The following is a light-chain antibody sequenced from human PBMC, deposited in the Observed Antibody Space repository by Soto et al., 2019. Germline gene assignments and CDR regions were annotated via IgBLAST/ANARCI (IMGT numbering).Light chain of an antibody. CDR2: GAS. J-gene: IGKJ1*01. Sequence: EIVLTQSPGTLSLSPGERATLSCRASQSVSSYLAWYQHKPGQAPRLLIYGASSRATGIPGRFSGSGSGTDFTLTISRLEPEDFAVYYCQHYFDTPQTFGQGTTVEIK. CDR1: QSVSSY. CDR3: QHYFDTPQT. V-gene: IGKV3-20*01.